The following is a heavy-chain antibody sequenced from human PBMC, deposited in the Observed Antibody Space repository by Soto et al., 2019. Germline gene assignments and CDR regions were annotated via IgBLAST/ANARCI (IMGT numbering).Heavy chain of an antibody. Sequence: KPSETLSLTCTVSGGSISSYYWSWIRQPPGKGLEWIGYIYYSGSTNYNPSLKSRVTISVDTSKNQFSLKLSSVTAADTAVYYCARDAGYSYGGYYYYSMDVWGQGTTVTVSS. D-gene: IGHD5-18*01. CDR3: ARDAGYSYGGYYYYSMDV. CDR1: GGSISSYY. CDR2: IYYSGST. V-gene: IGHV4-59*01. J-gene: IGHJ6*02.